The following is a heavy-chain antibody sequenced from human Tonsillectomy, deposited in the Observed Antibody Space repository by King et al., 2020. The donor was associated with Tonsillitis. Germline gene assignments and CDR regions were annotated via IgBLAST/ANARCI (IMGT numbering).Heavy chain of an antibody. Sequence: VQLVESGGGVVQPGTSLRLSSAVSGLTFSMYAMHWVRQAPGKGLEWVAVVSHDGSNKYYADSVKGRFTISRDNSNNTLYLQMNSLRAGDTAVYFCASAGFTSTWYVPYFDFWGQGTLVTVSS. CDR1: GLTFSMYA. V-gene: IGHV3-30-3*01. CDR3: ASAGFTSTWYVPYFDF. D-gene: IGHD6-13*01. CDR2: VSHDGSNK. J-gene: IGHJ4*02.